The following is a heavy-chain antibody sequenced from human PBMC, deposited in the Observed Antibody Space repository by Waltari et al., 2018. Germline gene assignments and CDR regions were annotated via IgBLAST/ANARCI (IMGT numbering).Heavy chain of an antibody. Sequence: QLQLQESGPGLVMPSETLSLTCTVSGGSIRGFGYYWGWIRQSPGKGLEWIGTIYYSGSTYYNPSLKSRVTISVDTSKNQFSLRLDSVTAADTAVYYCARVSMTTVAKVDIDYWGQGTLVTVSS. V-gene: IGHV4-39*07. D-gene: IGHD4-4*01. CDR1: GGSIRGFGYY. CDR3: ARVSMTTVAKVDIDY. J-gene: IGHJ4*02. CDR2: IYYSGST.